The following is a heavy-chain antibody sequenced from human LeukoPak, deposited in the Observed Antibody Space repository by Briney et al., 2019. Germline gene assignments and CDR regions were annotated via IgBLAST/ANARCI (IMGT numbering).Heavy chain of an antibody. D-gene: IGHD6-13*01. CDR1: GFTFSSYG. J-gene: IGHJ4*02. CDR2: ISYDGSNK. V-gene: IGHV3-30*18. Sequence: PGGSLRLSCAASGFTFSSYGMHWVRQAPGEGLEWVAVISYDGSNKYYADSVKGRFTISRDNSKNTLYLQMNSLRAEDTAVYYCAKEVIAAAAPDYWGQGTLVTVSS. CDR3: AKEVIAAAAPDY.